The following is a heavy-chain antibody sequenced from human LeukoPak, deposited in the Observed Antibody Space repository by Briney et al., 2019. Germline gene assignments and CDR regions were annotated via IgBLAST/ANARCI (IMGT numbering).Heavy chain of an antibody. V-gene: IGHV3-7*03. D-gene: IGHD6-19*01. J-gene: IGHJ4*02. Sequence: PGGSLRLSCAASGFTFSSYWMSWVRQAPGKGLEWVANAKQDGSEKYYVDSVKGRFTISRDNAKNLLYLQMNSLRAEGTAVYYCARGHSGWYDYWGQGTLVTVSS. CDR1: GFTFSSYW. CDR2: AKQDGSEK. CDR3: ARGHSGWYDY.